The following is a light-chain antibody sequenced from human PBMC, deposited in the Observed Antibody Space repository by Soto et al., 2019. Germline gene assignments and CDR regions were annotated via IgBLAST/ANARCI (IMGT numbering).Light chain of an antibody. V-gene: IGKV4-1*01. CDR2: WAS. J-gene: IGKJ2*01. Sequence: DIVMTQSPDSLAVSLGERATINCKSSQSVLYSSNNNNYLAWYQQKPGQPPRLLIYWASTREFGVPDRFSGSGSGTDFTLTISSLQAEDVAVYYCQQFYSTPYTFGQGTKVEIK. CDR1: QSVLYSSNNNNY. CDR3: QQFYSTPYT.